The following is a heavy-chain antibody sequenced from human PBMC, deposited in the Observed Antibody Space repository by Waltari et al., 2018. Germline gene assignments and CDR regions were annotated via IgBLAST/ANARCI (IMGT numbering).Heavy chain of an antibody. J-gene: IGHJ4*02. V-gene: IGHV1-69*13. CDR1: GGTFSSYA. CDR2: IIPIFGTA. CDR3: ASPDYYFDY. Sequence: QVQLVQSGAEVKKPGSSVKVSCKASGGTFSSYAISWVRQAPGQGLEWMGGIIPIFGTANYEQKFQGRVKITADESTSTAYMERSSLRSEDTAVYYCASPDYYFDYWGQGTLVTVSS. D-gene: IGHD3-3*01.